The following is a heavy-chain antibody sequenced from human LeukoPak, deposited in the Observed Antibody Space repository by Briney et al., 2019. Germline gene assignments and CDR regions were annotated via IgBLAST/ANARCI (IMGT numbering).Heavy chain of an antibody. Sequence: GGSLRLSCAASGFTVRSNYMTWVRQAPGKGLEWVSLIYSGNITYYADSVKGRFTISRDNSKNTLYLQMNSLRAEDTAVYYCAKDEGAYYGSDYWGQGTLVTVSS. CDR1: GFTVRSNY. D-gene: IGHD3-10*01. J-gene: IGHJ4*02. V-gene: IGHV3-66*01. CDR2: IYSGNIT. CDR3: AKDEGAYYGSDY.